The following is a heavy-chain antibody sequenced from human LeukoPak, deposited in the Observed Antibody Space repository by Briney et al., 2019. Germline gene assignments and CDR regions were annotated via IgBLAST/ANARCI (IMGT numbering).Heavy chain of an antibody. Sequence: KPSETLSLTCPVYGGSFSGYYWSWIRPPPGKGLEWIGEINHSGSTNYNPSLKSRVTISVDTSKNQFPLKLSSVTAADTAVYYCAIRTFWSGYFAYWGQGTLVTVSS. CDR3: AIRTFWSGYFAY. CDR2: INHSGST. CDR1: GGSFSGYY. J-gene: IGHJ4*02. D-gene: IGHD3-3*01. V-gene: IGHV4-34*01.